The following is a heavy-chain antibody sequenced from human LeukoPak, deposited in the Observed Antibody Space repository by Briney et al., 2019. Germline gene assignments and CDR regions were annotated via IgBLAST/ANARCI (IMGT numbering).Heavy chain of an antibody. CDR2: ISGSGGST. V-gene: IGHV3-23*01. CDR1: GFTFSSYA. Sequence: PGGSLRLSCAASGFTFSSYAMSWVRQAPGKGLEWVSAISGSGGSTYYADSVKGRFTISRDNSKNTLYLQMNSLRAEDTAVYYCALGTKYSGYGGRAFDYWGQGTLDTVSS. CDR3: ALGTKYSGYGGRAFDY. D-gene: IGHD5-12*01. J-gene: IGHJ4*02.